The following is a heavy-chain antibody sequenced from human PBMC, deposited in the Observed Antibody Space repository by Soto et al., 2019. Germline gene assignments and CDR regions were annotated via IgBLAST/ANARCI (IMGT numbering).Heavy chain of an antibody. CDR2: ISAYNGNT. V-gene: IGHV1-18*01. D-gene: IGHD4-17*01. Sequence: QVQLVQSGAEVKKPGASVRVSCKASGYTLTSYGMNWVRQAPGQGLEWMGWISAYNGNTNYAQKLQGRVTMTTDTSTSTADMELGSLRSDDTAVYYCVRGGDFVSYYFDYWGPGTLVTVSS. CDR1: GYTLTSYG. J-gene: IGHJ4*02. CDR3: VRGGDFVSYYFDY.